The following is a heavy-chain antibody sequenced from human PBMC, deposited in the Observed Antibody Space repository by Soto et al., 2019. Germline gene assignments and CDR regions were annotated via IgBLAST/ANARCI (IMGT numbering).Heavy chain of an antibody. D-gene: IGHD3-16*01. CDR3: ARPFQSWPGGWYFDL. Sequence: QVQLVQSGAEVKKPGSSVKVSCKASGGTFSSSSINWVRQAPGQGLEWMGGIIPIFGTANYAQKFQGRVTLTADESTSTAHMELSSLRNEDTAVYYCARPFQSWPGGWYFDLWGRGTLVTVSS. V-gene: IGHV1-69*01. CDR2: IIPIFGTA. J-gene: IGHJ2*01. CDR1: GGTFSSSS.